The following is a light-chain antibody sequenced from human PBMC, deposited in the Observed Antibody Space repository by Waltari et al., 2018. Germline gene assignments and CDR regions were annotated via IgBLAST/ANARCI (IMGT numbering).Light chain of an antibody. V-gene: IGLV2-11*01. Sequence: QAALTQPPSMSGSPGQSVTISCTGTSGDIGGYDRVSWYQQHSAKAPKLIIYEVSQWPPGVSDRFSGSKSGNTASLTISGLQAEDEADYYCASYTGSDTILFGGGTRLTVL. CDR3: ASYTGSDTIL. CDR1: SGDIGGYDR. J-gene: IGLJ2*01. CDR2: EVS.